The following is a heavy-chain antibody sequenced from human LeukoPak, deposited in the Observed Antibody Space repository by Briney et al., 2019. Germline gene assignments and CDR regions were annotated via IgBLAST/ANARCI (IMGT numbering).Heavy chain of an antibody. CDR1: GFTVSTNY. V-gene: IGHV3-66*01. J-gene: IGHJ4*02. CDR2: IYSGDNT. CDR3: AKGYCSSTSCAPCDY. D-gene: IGHD2-2*01. Sequence: PGGSPRLSCTASGFTVSTNYMSWVRQAPGKGLEWVSLIYSGDNTYYADSVKGRFTISRDNSKNTLYLQMNSLRAEDTAVYYCAKGYCSSTSCAPCDYWGQGTLVTVSS.